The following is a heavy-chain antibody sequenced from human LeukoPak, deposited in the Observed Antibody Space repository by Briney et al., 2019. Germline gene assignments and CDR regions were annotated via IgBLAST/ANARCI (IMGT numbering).Heavy chain of an antibody. CDR1: GFTFSSYA. D-gene: IGHD7-27*01. Sequence: GGSLRLSCAASGFTFSSYAMSWVRQAPGKGLEWVSAISGSGGSTYYADSVKGRFTISRDNSKNTLYLQMNSLRAEDTAVYYCARRSALGSDWPFDYWGREPWSPSPQ. CDR3: ARRSALGSDWPFDY. J-gene: IGHJ4*02. CDR2: ISGSGGST. V-gene: IGHV3-23*01.